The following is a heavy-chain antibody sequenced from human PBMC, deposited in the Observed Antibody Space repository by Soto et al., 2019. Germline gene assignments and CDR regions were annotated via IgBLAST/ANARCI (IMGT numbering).Heavy chain of an antibody. CDR1: GGTFSSYA. V-gene: IGHV1-69*01. D-gene: IGHD5-12*01. CDR2: IIPIFGTA. CDR3: ARDEYSGYAINY. J-gene: IGHJ4*02. Sequence: QVQLVQSGAEVKKPGSSVKVSCTASGGTFSSYAISWVRQAPGQGLAWMGGIIPIFGTANYAQQFQGRVTITAEESTDTAYMELSSLRAEDTAVYYRARDEYSGYAINYWGKGTLVTVSS.